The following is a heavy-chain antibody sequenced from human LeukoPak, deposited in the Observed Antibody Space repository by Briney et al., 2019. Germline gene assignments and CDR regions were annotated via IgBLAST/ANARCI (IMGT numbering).Heavy chain of an antibody. CDR1: GFTFSSYE. Sequence: GGSLRLSCAASGFTFSSYEMNWVRQAPGKGLEWVSYISSSGSTIYYADSVKGRFTISRDNAKNSLYLQMNSLRAEDTAVYYCARGPRYYYDSSGYSYFDYWGQGTLVTVSS. CDR3: ARGPRYYYDSSGYSYFDY. V-gene: IGHV3-48*03. D-gene: IGHD3-22*01. CDR2: ISSSGSTI. J-gene: IGHJ4*02.